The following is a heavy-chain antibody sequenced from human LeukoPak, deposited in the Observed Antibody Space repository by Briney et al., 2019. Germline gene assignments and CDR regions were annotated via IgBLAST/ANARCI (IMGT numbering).Heavy chain of an antibody. V-gene: IGHV1-69*06. CDR3: ARGVFIAALDY. J-gene: IGHJ4*02. CDR2: IIPIFGTA. CDR1: GGTFSSYA. Sequence: GASVKVSCKASGGTFSSYAISWVRRAPGEGLEWMGGIIPIFGTANYAQKFQGRVTITADKSTSTAYMELSSLRSEDTAVYYCARGVFIAALDYWGQGTLVTVSS. D-gene: IGHD6-13*01.